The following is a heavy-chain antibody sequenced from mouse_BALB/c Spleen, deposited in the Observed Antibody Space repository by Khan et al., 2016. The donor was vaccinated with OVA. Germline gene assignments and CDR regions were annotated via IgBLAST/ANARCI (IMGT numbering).Heavy chain of an antibody. D-gene: IGHD2-3*01. V-gene: IGHV1-77*01. CDR1: GYTFTYYV. CDR3: ARGDGYYIYYDY. J-gene: IGHJ2*01. Sequence: QVQLKQSGPELVKPGASVKMSCKASGYTFTYYVITWVKQRTGQGLEWIGEIYPGSDNAYYNERFKGKATLTADKSSNTTHMQLRSLTSVNSAVNFCARGDGYYIYYDYWGQGTTLTVSS. CDR2: IYPGSDNA.